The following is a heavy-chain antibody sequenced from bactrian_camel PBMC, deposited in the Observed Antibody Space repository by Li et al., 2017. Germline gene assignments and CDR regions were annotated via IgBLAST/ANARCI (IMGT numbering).Heavy chain of an antibody. Sequence: HVQLVESGGGSVQAGGSLRLSCRVSVITFSNICMGWFRQAPGKGREGVAPVYTGDGSTYYADSAKGRFSISQDIAKNTLYLQMNSLKPEDTAMYYCAADARQYAGSWRSLVADSFDYWGQGTQVTVS. CDR2: VYTGDGST. V-gene: IGHV3S1*01. CDR1: VITFSNIC. J-gene: IGHJ4*01. CDR3: AADARQYAGSWRSLVADSFDY. D-gene: IGHD2*01.